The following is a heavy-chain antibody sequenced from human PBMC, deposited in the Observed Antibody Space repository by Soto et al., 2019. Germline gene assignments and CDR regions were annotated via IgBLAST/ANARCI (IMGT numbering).Heavy chain of an antibody. Sequence: VYGGSFSAYHWSWIRQAPGKGLEWIGEIDYRGNTNYIPSLRSRVSMSVDTSKNQFSLRLNSLRVEDTAVYYCVRLGGYNDFDFWGQGTLVTVSS. D-gene: IGHD5-12*01. J-gene: IGHJ4*02. V-gene: IGHV4-34*01. CDR3: VRLGGYNDFDF. CDR2: IDYRGNT. CDR1: GGSFSAYH.